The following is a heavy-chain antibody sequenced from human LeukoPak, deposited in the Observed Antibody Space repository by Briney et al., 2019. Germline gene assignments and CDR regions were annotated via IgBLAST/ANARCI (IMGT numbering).Heavy chain of an antibody. D-gene: IGHD3-10*01. V-gene: IGHV4-59*01. CDR1: GGSFSGYY. CDR3: ARVVGYYGSGSPFDY. CDR2: IYYSGST. J-gene: IGHJ4*02. Sequence: SETLSLACAVYGGSFSGYYWSWIGQPPGKGLEGIRYIYYSGSTNYNPSLKSRVTISVDTSKNQFSLKLSSVTAADTAVYYCARVVGYYGSGSPFDYWGQGTLVTVSS.